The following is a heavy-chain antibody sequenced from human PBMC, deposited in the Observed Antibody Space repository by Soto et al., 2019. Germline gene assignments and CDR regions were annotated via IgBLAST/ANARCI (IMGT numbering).Heavy chain of an antibody. D-gene: IGHD5-18*01. J-gene: IGHJ4*02. CDR1: GYSFTNYW. CDR3: ARRDTTMVQAFDY. Sequence: GESLKISCKGSGYSFTNYWIGWVRQMPGKDLEWIGIIYPEDSETRYSPSFQGQVTISADKSISTAYLQWSSLKASDTAMYYCARRDTTMVQAFDYWGQGTLVTVSS. V-gene: IGHV5-51*01. CDR2: IYPEDSET.